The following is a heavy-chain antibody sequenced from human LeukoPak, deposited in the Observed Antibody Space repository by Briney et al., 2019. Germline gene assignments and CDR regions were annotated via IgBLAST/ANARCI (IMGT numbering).Heavy chain of an antibody. J-gene: IGHJ4*02. Sequence: VASVKVYCKTSGYTFTDYYIHWVRQAPGQGLEWMGWTNPNSGETNSAQKFQGRVTMTGDTSISTAYMELRRVTSDDTAVYYCARDRDYSNTERGFDYWGQGTLVTVSS. CDR1: GYTFTDYY. D-gene: IGHD4-11*01. CDR3: ARDRDYSNTERGFDY. CDR2: TNPNSGET. V-gene: IGHV1-2*02.